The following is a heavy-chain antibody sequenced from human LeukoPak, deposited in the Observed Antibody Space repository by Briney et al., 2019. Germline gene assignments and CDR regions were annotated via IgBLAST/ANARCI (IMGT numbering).Heavy chain of an antibody. J-gene: IGHJ6*02. Sequence: PSQTLSLTCTVSGGSISSGDSYWSWIRQPPGKGLEWIGYIYYSGSTYYNPSLKSRVTISVDTSNNQFSLKLSSVTAADTAVYYCARASIVVVPAAILYYGMDVWGQGTTVTVSS. CDR1: GGSISSGDSY. V-gene: IGHV4-30-4*01. CDR2: IYYSGST. D-gene: IGHD2-2*01. CDR3: ARASIVVVPAAILYYGMDV.